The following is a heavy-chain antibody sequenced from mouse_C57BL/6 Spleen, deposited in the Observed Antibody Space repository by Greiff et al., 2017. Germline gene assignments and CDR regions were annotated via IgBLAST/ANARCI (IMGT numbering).Heavy chain of an antibody. CDR1: GFTFSSYA. J-gene: IGHJ2*01. CDR2: ISDGGSYT. CDR3: ARETGDGYYLYYFDY. Sequence: EVKLQESGGGLVKPGGSLKLSCAASGFTFSSYAMSWVRQTPEKRLEWVATISDGGSYTYYPDNVKGRFTISRDNAKNNLYLQMSHLKSEDTAMYYCARETGDGYYLYYFDYWGQGTTLTVSS. D-gene: IGHD2-3*01. V-gene: IGHV5-4*01.